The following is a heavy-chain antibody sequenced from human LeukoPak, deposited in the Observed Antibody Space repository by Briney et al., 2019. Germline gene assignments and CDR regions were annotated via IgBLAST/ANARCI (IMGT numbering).Heavy chain of an antibody. Sequence: RSSQTLSLTCTVSGGSISSGGYYWSWIRQHPGKGLEWIGYIYYCGSTYYNPSLKSRVTISVDTSKNQFSLKLSSVTAADTAVYYCARVGSSAQPTDWGQGTLVTVSS. D-gene: IGHD2-2*01. CDR2: IYYCGST. V-gene: IGHV4-30-4*08. J-gene: IGHJ4*02. CDR1: GGSISSGGYY. CDR3: ARVGSSAQPTD.